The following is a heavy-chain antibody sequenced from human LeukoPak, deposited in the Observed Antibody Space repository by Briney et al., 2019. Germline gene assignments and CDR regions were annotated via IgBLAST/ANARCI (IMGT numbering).Heavy chain of an antibody. D-gene: IGHD3-10*01. CDR1: GGSFSAFH. V-gene: IGHV4-34*01. CDR2: MKQSGTP. CDR3: ASRPFLYGFRTYFDN. Sequence: SETLSLTCAVYGGSFSAFHWNWIRQSPAKGLEWLGQMKQSGTPRYNPSLQSRVTISVDKSKNQFTLIVRSVTAADTAVYYCASRPFLYGFRTYFDNWAQGTLVTVSS. J-gene: IGHJ4*02.